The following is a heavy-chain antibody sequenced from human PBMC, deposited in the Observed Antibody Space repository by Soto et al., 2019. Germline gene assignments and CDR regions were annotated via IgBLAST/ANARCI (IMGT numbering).Heavy chain of an antibody. CDR3: ARRNRPPSTSDY. Sequence: GGSLRLSCAASGFTFSSYWMHWVRQAPGEGLEWVSRINDDGRRTSYADSVKGRFTISRDNAKNTLYLQMNSLRDDDTAIYYCARRNRPPSTSDYWGQGTLVTVSS. CDR2: INDDGRRT. J-gene: IGHJ4*02. V-gene: IGHV3-74*01. CDR1: GFTFSSYW.